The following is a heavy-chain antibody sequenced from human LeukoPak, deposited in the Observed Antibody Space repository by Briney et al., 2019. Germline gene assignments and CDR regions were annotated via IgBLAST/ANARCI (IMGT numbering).Heavy chain of an antibody. J-gene: IGHJ4*02. Sequence: SETLSLTCTVSGGSISSSSYYWGWIRQPPGKGLEWIGSIYYSGSTYYNPSLKSRVTISVDTSKNQFSLKLSSVTAADTAVYYCQGSSFYVYDYWGQGTLVTVSS. CDR2: IYYSGST. D-gene: IGHD6-6*01. CDR3: QGSSFYVYDY. V-gene: IGHV4-39*01. CDR1: GGSISSSSYY.